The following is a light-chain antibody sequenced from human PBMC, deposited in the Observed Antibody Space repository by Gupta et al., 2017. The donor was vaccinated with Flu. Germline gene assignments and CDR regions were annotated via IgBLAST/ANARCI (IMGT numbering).Light chain of an antibody. J-gene: IGKJ3*01. V-gene: IGKV1-33*01. CDR1: EDISNY. CDR3: QQYDEGPLIT. CDR2: DAS. Sequence: SLSASVGDRVAITCQANEDISNYLNWYQQKPGKAPKLLIYDASNLETGVPSRFSGTGSGMEFTLIISSLQAEDSATYFCQQYDEGPLITFGPGTKVGVK.